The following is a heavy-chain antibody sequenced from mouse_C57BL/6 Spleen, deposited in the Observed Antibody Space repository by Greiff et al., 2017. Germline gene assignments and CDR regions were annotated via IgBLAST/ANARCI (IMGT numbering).Heavy chain of an antibody. Sequence: QVQLQQPGAELVMPGASVKLSCKASGYTFTSYWMHWVKQRPGQGLEWIGEIDPSDSYTNYNQKFKGKSTLTVDKSSSTAYMQLSSLTSEDSAVYYCARNPYYDGSSWYYFDYWGQGTTLTVSS. CDR2: IDPSDSYT. V-gene: IGHV1-69*01. CDR3: ARNPYYDGSSWYYFDY. J-gene: IGHJ2*01. CDR1: GYTFTSYW. D-gene: IGHD1-1*01.